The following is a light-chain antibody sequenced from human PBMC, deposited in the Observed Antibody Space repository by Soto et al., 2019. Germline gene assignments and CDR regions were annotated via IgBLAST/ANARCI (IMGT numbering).Light chain of an antibody. Sequence: QSALTQPASLSGFPGQSITISCTGTSSDIGAYDYVSWFQQHPGKAPKLMISEVNNRPSGVSNRFSGSKSGNTAYLPISGLQVEDEAEYYCSSYAGSNNPYVFGTGTKLTVL. CDR2: EVN. CDR3: SSYAGSNNPYV. J-gene: IGLJ1*01. CDR1: SSDIGAYDY. V-gene: IGLV2-14*01.